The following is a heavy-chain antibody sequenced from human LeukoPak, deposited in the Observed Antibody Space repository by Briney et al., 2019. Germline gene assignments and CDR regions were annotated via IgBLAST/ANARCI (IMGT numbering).Heavy chain of an antibody. CDR2: FDPEDGET. Sequence: ASVKVSGRFSEYTFTELSMHWCHRAPGKGLGGMGGFDPEDGETIYAQKFQGRVTMTEDTSTDTAYMELSSLRSEDTAVYYCATGFDGDYAFDYWGQGTLVTVSS. J-gene: IGHJ4*02. CDR3: ATGFDGDYAFDY. CDR1: EYTFTELS. V-gene: IGHV1-24*01. D-gene: IGHD4-17*01.